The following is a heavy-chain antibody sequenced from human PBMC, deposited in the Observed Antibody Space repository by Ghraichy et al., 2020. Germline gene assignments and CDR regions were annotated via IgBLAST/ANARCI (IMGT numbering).Heavy chain of an antibody. CDR3: ATLPSCRGWDS. Sequence: GGSLRLSCAASGLTFNNYIMSWVRQAPGKGLQWVSAISRSGSDAYYAESVRGRFTISRDNSKNTVSLQMNGLRADDTAVYYCATLPSCRGWDSWGQGTLVTVSS. D-gene: IGHD2-2*01. V-gene: IGHV3-23*01. J-gene: IGHJ4*02. CDR2: ISRSGSDA. CDR1: GLTFNNYI.